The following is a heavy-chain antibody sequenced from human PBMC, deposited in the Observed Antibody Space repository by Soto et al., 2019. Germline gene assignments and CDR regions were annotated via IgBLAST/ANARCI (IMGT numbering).Heavy chain of an antibody. D-gene: IGHD2-8*01. V-gene: IGHV3-48*02. CDR3: ARSSRRRYVYAIIYGMDV. CDR1: GFTFSSYS. CDR2: ISSSSSTI. J-gene: IGHJ6*02. Sequence: GGSLRLSCAASGFTFSSYSMNWVRQAPGKGLEWVSYISSSSSTIYYADSVKGRFTISRDNAKNSLYLQMNSLRDEDTAVYYCARSSRRRYVYAIIYGMDVWGQGTTVTVSS.